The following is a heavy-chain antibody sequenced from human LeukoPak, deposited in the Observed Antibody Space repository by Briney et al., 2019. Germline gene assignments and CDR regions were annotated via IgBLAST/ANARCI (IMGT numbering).Heavy chain of an antibody. CDR3: ARDPNPGIAVAEDY. Sequence: PGGSLRLSCAASGFTFNGYWMSWVRQAPGKGLEWVANIKEDGSAQYYVGSVKGRFTISRDNAKNSLNLQMNSLRAEDTAVYYCARDPNPGIAVAEDYWGQGTLVTVSS. D-gene: IGHD6-19*01. CDR1: GFTFNGYW. CDR2: IKEDGSAQ. J-gene: IGHJ4*02. V-gene: IGHV3-7*01.